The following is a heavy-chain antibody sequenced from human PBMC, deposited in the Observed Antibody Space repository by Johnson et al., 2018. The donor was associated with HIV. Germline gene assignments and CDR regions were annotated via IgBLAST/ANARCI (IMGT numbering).Heavy chain of an antibody. CDR3: ARDGRDGYNYRWLWGAFDI. CDR2: IYSGGSNK. D-gene: IGHD5-24*01. CDR1: GFTVSSNY. V-gene: IGHV3-53*01. J-gene: IGHJ3*02. Sequence: EVQLVESGGGLIQPGGSLRLSCAASGFTVSSNYMSWVRQAPGKGLEWVSVIYSGGSNKYYADSVKGRFTISRDNSKNTLYLQMNSLRAEDTAVYYCARDGRDGYNYRWLWGAFDIWGQGTMVTVS.